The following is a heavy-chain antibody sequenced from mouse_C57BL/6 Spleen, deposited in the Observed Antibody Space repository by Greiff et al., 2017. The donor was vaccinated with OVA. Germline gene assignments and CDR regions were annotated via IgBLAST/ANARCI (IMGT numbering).Heavy chain of an antibody. J-gene: IGHJ3*01. CDR3: ARGGNYYVNYAFAY. Sequence: EVKLVESGPGMVKPSQSLSLTCTVTGYSITSGYDWHWIRHFPGNKLAWMGYLSYSGSPNYNPSLKSRISITHATSKNHFFLKLNSVTTEDTATYYCARGGNYYVNYAFAYWGQGTLVTVSA. V-gene: IGHV3-1*01. CDR1: GYSITSGYD. CDR2: LSYSGSP. D-gene: IGHD2-1*01.